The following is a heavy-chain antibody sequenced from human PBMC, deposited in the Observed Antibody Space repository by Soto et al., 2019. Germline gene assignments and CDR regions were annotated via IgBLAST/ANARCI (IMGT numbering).Heavy chain of an antibody. CDR2: IKSDEITT. CDR3: ARGARNYYYFDY. D-gene: IGHD3-10*01. Sequence: HPGGSLRLSCAASGFIFSDYWIHWVRQAPGKGLVWVSRIKSDEITTNYADSVWGRLTISRDNAKNTVYLQMNSLRAEDTAVYYCARGARNYYYFDYWGQGTLVSVSS. V-gene: IGHV3-74*01. CDR1: GFIFSDYW. J-gene: IGHJ4*02.